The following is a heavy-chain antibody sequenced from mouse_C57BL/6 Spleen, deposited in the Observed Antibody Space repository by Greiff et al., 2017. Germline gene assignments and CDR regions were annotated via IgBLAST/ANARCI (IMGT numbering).Heavy chain of an antibody. V-gene: IGHV1-55*01. Sequence: VKLQQPGAELVKPGASVKMSCKASGYTFTSYWRNWVKQRPGQGLEWIGDIYPGSGSTNYNEKFKSKATLTVDTSSSTAYMQLSSLTSEDSAVYYCATSYYGNYDYFDYWGQGTTLTVSS. CDR2: IYPGSGST. CDR3: ATSYYGNYDYFDY. CDR1: GYTFTSYW. J-gene: IGHJ2*01. D-gene: IGHD2-10*01.